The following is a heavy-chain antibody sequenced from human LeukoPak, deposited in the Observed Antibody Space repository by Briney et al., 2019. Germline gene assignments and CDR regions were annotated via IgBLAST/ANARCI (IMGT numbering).Heavy chain of an antibody. CDR2: INEHGTDS. V-gene: IGHV3-74*03. J-gene: IGHJ4*02. Sequence: GGSLKLSCAASGFTFDDYGMSWVRQAPGMGLVWVSRINEHGTDSMYAESVKGRFTISRDNAKNTVYLQMNSLRAEDTAVYYCVRDETLWTLDWWGQGTLVSVSS. CDR1: GFTFDDYG. D-gene: IGHD1-1*01. CDR3: VRDETLWTLDW.